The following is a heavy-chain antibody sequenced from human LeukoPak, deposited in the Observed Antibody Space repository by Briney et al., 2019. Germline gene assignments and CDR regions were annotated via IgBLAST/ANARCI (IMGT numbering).Heavy chain of an antibody. CDR1: GGSISSYY. Sequence: SETLSLTCTVSGGSISSYYWSWIRQPPGKGLEWIGYIYYSGSTNYNPSLKSRVTISVDTSKNQFSLKLSSVTAADTAVYYCARVGGRGGYNFFFAFDIWGQGTMVTVSS. CDR2: IYYSGST. CDR3: ARVGGRGGYNFFFAFDI. D-gene: IGHD5-24*01. V-gene: IGHV4-59*01. J-gene: IGHJ3*02.